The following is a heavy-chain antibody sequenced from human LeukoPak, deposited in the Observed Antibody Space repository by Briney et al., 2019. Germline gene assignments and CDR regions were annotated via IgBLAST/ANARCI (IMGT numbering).Heavy chain of an antibody. J-gene: IGHJ4*02. D-gene: IGHD3-22*01. V-gene: IGHV1-46*01. Sequence: SVKVSCKASGYTFTSYYMHWVRQAPGQGLEWMGIINPSGGSTSYAQKFQGRVTMTRDTSTSTVYMELSSLRSEDTAVYYCARGRYRTTDYYDSSPQAYWGQGTLVTVSS. CDR2: INPSGGST. CDR3: ARGRYRTTDYYDSSPQAY. CDR1: GYTFTSYY.